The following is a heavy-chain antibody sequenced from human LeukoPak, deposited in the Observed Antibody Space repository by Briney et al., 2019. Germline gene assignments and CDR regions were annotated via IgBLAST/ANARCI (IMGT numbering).Heavy chain of an antibody. D-gene: IGHD3-22*01. J-gene: IGHJ4*02. V-gene: IGHV4-59*01. CDR1: GGSISSYY. CDR2: IYYSGST. CDR3: ARGRILSLYYDSSGYYSPFDY. Sequence: SETLSLTCTVSGGSISSYYWSWIRQPPGKGLEWIGYIYYSGSTYYNPSLKSRVTISVHTSKNQFSLELSSVTAADTAVYYCARGRILSLYYDSSGYYSPFDYWGQGTLVTVSS.